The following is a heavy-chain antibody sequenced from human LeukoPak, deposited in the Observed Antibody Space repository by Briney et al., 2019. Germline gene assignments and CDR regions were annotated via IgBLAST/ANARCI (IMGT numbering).Heavy chain of an antibody. V-gene: IGHV3-23*01. CDR1: GFTFSSYA. Sequence: GGSLRLSCAASGFTFSSYAMSWVRQAPGKGLEWVSAISGSGGSTYYADSVKGRFTISRDNSKNTLYLQMNSLRADDTAVYYCANRVVVPAAIDYWGQGTLVTVSS. D-gene: IGHD2-2*01. CDR3: ANRVVVPAAIDY. J-gene: IGHJ4*02. CDR2: ISGSGGST.